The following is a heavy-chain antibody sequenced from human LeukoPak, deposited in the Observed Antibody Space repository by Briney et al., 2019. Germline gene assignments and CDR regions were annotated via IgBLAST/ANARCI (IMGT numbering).Heavy chain of an antibody. V-gene: IGHV3-21*01. CDR1: GFTFSSYS. J-gene: IGHJ3*02. Sequence: GGSLRLSCAASGFTFSSYSMNWVRQAPGKGLEWVSSISSSSSYIYYADSVKGRLTISRDNAKNSLYLQMNSLRAEDTAVYYCARDSPIYDPEAFDIWGQGTMVTVSS. D-gene: IGHD2/OR15-2a*01. CDR2: ISSSSSYI. CDR3: ARDSPIYDPEAFDI.